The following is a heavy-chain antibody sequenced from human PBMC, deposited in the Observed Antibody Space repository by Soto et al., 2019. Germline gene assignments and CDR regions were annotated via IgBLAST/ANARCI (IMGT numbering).Heavy chain of an antibody. D-gene: IGHD3-22*01. V-gene: IGHV1-18*04. J-gene: IGHJ4*02. Sequence: ASVKVSCKASGYTFTSYGISWVRQAPGQGLEWMGWISAYTGNTNYAQKLQGRVTMTTDTSTSTAYMQLRCLRSDETAVYYCGRRKRAYYESRGLDDWGQGSLVNVSS. CDR3: GRRKRAYYESRGLDD. CDR1: GYTFTSYG. CDR2: ISAYTGNT.